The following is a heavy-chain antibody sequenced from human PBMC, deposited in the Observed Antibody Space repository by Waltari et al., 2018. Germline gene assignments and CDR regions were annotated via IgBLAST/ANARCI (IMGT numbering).Heavy chain of an antibody. J-gene: IGHJ5*02. CDR1: GGSFSGYY. CDR2: INHSGST. V-gene: IGHV4-34*01. CDR3: ARGHYQGVAAIFDWFDP. Sequence: QVQLQQWGAGLLKPSETLSLTCAVYGGSFSGYYWSWIRQPPGKGLEWIGEINHSGSTNYNPSIKSRVTISVDTSKNQFSLKLSSVTAADTAVYYCARGHYQGVAAIFDWFDPWGQGTLVTVSS. D-gene: IGHD2-15*01.